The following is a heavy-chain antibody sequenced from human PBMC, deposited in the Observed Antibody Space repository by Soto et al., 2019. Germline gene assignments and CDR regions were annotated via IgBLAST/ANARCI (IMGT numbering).Heavy chain of an antibody. CDR2: IYPGDSDT. V-gene: IGHV5-51*01. D-gene: IGHD2-15*01. J-gene: IGHJ6*02. Sequence: PGESLKISCKGSGYSFTSYWIGWVRQMPGKGLEGMGIIYPGDSDTRYSPSFQCQVTISADKSISTAYLQWSSLKASDTAMYYCARRGGNGGSYYYYGMDVWGQGTTVTVSS. CDR1: GYSFTSYW. CDR3: ARRGGNGGSYYYYGMDV.